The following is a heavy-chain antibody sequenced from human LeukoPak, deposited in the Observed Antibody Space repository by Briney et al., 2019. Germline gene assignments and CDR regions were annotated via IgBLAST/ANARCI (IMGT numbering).Heavy chain of an antibody. V-gene: IGHV1-2*02. D-gene: IGHD4/OR15-4a*01. CDR1: GYRFTDYY. CDR2: INPASGMNPNSGGK. Sequence: ASVKVSCKASGYRFTDYYIHWVRQAPGQGLEWMGWINPASGMNPNSGGKFYAQKFRDRVTMSTDTSITTIYMGLSSLRSDDTAVYYCARVKKVLPEFEYWGQGSLLTVSS. J-gene: IGHJ4*02. CDR3: ARVKKVLPEFEY.